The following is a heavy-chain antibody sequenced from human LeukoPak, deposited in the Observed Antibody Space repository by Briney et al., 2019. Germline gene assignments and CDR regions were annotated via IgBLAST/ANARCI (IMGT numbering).Heavy chain of an antibody. J-gene: IGHJ4*02. Sequence: GGSLRLSRAASGFTFSSYAMSWVRQAPGKGLEWVSGISGSGGSTYYADSVKGRFTISRDNSKNTLYLQMNSLRAEDTAVYYCAKGRFEYYFDYWGQGTLVTVSS. D-gene: IGHD3-16*01. CDR3: AKGRFEYYFDY. CDR1: GFTFSSYA. V-gene: IGHV3-23*01. CDR2: ISGSGGST.